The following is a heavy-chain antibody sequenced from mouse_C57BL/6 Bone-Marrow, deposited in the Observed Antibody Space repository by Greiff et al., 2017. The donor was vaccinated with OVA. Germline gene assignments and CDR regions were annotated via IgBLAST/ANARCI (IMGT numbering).Heavy chain of an antibody. Sequence: EVMLVESGGGLVQPGGSLKLSCAASGFTFSDYGMAWVRQAPRKGPEWVAFISNLAYSIYYADTVTGRFTISRENAKNTLYLEMSSLRSEDTAMYYCARSFIPYWYFDVWGTGTTVTVSS. V-gene: IGHV5-15*01. J-gene: IGHJ1*03. D-gene: IGHD1-1*01. CDR3: ARSFIPYWYFDV. CDR2: ISNLAYSI. CDR1: GFTFSDYG.